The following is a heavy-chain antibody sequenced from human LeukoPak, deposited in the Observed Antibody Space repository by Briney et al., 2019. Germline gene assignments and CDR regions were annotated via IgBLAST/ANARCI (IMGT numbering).Heavy chain of an antibody. D-gene: IGHD3-10*01. Sequence: SETLSLTCAVYGGSFSGYYWSWIRQPPGKGLEWIGEINHSGSTNYNPSLKSRVTISVDTSKNQFSLKLSSVTAADTAVYYCAKPYYYGSGSPYYYYMDVWGKGTTVTVSS. CDR2: INHSGST. CDR1: GGSFSGYY. J-gene: IGHJ6*03. V-gene: IGHV4-34*01. CDR3: AKPYYYGSGSPYYYYMDV.